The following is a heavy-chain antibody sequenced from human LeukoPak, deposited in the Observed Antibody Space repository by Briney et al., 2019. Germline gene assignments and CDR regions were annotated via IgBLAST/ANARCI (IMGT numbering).Heavy chain of an antibody. Sequence: GGSLRLSCAASGFTFSSYWMHWVRQAPGKGLVWVSRINSDGSSTSYADSVKGRFTISGDNAKNTLYLQMNSLRAEDTAVYYCARDRYCSSTSCYHVAWFDPWGQGTLVTVSS. D-gene: IGHD2-2*01. V-gene: IGHV3-74*01. CDR1: GFTFSSYW. J-gene: IGHJ5*02. CDR2: INSDGSST. CDR3: ARDRYCSSTSCYHVAWFDP.